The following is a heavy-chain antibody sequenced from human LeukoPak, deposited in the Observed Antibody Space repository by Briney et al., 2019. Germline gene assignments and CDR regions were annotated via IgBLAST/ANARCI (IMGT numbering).Heavy chain of an antibody. D-gene: IGHD6-25*01. CDR3: STQRVYRSVGRSSGFLYY. CDR2: FDSENNKM. J-gene: IGHJ4*02. Sequence: GASVKVSCKISEYSLSDLSIHWVREAPGEGLEWMGGFDSENNKMVYSQKFQGRVTMTEDTSADTAYMELTSLRSEATAVYFCSTQRVYRSVGRSSGFLYYWGQGTLVIVSS. V-gene: IGHV1-24*01. CDR1: EYSLSDLS.